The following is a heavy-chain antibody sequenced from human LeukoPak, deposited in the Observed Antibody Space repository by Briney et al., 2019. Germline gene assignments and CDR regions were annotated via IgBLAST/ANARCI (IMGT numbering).Heavy chain of an antibody. CDR2: IHISGST. V-gene: IGHV3-66*01. CDR1: GFTVTSTY. J-gene: IGHJ4*02. CDR3: ARAVEYLPLDY. Sequence: GGSLRLSCAASGFTVTSTYITWVRQAPGKGLEWVSIIHISGSTYYADSVRGRFTISRGNSKNTVYLQMNSLRAEDTAVYYCARAVEYLPLDYWGQGILVAVSS. D-gene: IGHD2/OR15-2a*01.